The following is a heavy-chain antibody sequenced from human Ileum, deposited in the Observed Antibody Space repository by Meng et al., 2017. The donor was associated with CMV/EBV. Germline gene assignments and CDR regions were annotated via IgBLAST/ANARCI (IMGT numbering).Heavy chain of an antibody. D-gene: IGHD4-11*01. V-gene: IGHV4-34*01. CDR3: ASGKSNLEY. J-gene: IGHJ4*02. CDR2: FNHYGST. CDR1: GGSFSGYY. Sequence: QVQLQDGGAGLLKPSEALTLTCAVYGGSFSGYYGSRIRQVPGKGLEWIGEFNHYGSTNYNPSLKSRVTISVDTSKNQFSLNLSSVTAADTAVYYCASGKSNLEYWGQGTLVTVSS.